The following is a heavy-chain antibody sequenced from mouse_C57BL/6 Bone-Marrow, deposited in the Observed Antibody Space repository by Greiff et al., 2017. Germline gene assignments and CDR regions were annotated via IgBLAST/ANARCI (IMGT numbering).Heavy chain of an antibody. J-gene: IGHJ3*01. Sequence: EVQLQESGGGLVQPGGSMKLSCVASGFTFSNYWLNWVRQSPEKGLEWVAQIRLKSDNYATHYAESVKGWFTISRDDSKSSVYLQMNNLRAEETGIYYCTFLTGPSWFAYWGPGTLVTVSA. CDR1: GFTFSNYW. V-gene: IGHV6-3*01. D-gene: IGHD4-1*01. CDR2: IRLKSDNYAT. CDR3: TFLTGPSWFAY.